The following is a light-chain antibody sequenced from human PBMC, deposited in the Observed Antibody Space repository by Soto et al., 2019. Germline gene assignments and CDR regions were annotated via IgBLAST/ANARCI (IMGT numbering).Light chain of an antibody. J-gene: IGLJ1*01. V-gene: IGLV1-44*01. Sequence: QSVLTPPPSASGTPGQRVTISCYESSSNIGSNTVNWYQQLPGTAPKLLIYSNNQRPSGVPDRFSGSKSGTSASLAISGLQSEDEADYYCAAWDDSLNGYGFGTGTKRTVL. CDR3: AAWDDSLNGYG. CDR1: SSNIGSNT. CDR2: SNN.